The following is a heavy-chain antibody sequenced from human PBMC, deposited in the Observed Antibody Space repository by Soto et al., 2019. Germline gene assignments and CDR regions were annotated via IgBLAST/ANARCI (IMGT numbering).Heavy chain of an antibody. CDR2: INQDGSKR. CDR1: GFTISSYW. V-gene: IGHV3-7*05. J-gene: IGHJ4*02. D-gene: IGHD2-2*01. CDR3: AREIAGYRSR. Sequence: GGSLRLSCAASGFTISSYWMTWVRQAPGKGLEWVANINQDGSKRYSVDSVKGRFTIFRDIAKNSLYLEMNSLRAEDTAVYYCAREIAGYRSRWGQGTLVTVSS.